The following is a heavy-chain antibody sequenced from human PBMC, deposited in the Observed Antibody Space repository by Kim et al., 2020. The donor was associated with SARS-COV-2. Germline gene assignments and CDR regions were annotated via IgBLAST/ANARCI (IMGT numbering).Heavy chain of an antibody. CDR3: ARRSDSSGDSAFHI. CDR2: IFYSGSA. CDR1: GGSISSSSYY. V-gene: IGHV4-39*01. D-gene: IGHD3-22*01. Sequence: SETLSLTCTVSGGSISSSSYYWGWIRQPPGKGLEWIGSIFYSGSAYYNPSLKSRVTISVDTSKNQFSLKLSSVTAADTAVYYCARRSDSSGDSAFHIWGQGTMVTVSS. J-gene: IGHJ3*02.